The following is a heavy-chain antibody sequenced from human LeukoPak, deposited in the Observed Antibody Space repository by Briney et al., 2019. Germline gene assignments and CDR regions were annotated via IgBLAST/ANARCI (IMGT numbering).Heavy chain of an antibody. CDR2: VSSDGGTQ. V-gene: IGHV3-30*03. D-gene: IGHD3-3*01. CDR3: ARGFLDFDY. CDR1: GFTFNSYG. J-gene: IGHJ4*01. Sequence: PGRSLRLSCAASGFTFNSYGMHWVRQAPGKGLEWVAVVSSDGGTQYYVDSVKGRFTISRDDSKNTVYLQMNSLRAEDTALYYCARGFLDFDYWGHGTLVTVSS.